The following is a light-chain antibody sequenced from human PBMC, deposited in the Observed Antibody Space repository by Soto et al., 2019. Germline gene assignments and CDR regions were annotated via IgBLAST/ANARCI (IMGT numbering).Light chain of an antibody. CDR2: GAS. J-gene: IGKJ2*01. Sequence: EIVMTQSPVTLSVSPGERATLSCRASQSISNQLAWYQQKPGQAPRLLIYGASTRATGIPARFSGSGSGTEFTLTISSLQSEDFAVYYCQQYNNWPPRTFGQGTKLEIK. CDR3: QQYNNWPPRT. V-gene: IGKV3-15*01. CDR1: QSISNQ.